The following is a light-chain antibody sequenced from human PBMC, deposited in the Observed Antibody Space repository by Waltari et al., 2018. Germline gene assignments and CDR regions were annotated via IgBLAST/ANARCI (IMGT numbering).Light chain of an antibody. V-gene: IGKV3-20*01. J-gene: IGKJ4*01. Sequence: ENVLTQSPATLSLSPGERATLSGRASQRVDNWYLPWYQLKPGPAPRRLISGSSRRATGVPDRFSGSWSGTDFTLTISRLEPEDVAVYYCHQSGGSGRAFGGGTKVEIK. CDR2: GSS. CDR1: QRVDNWY. CDR3: HQSGGSGRA.